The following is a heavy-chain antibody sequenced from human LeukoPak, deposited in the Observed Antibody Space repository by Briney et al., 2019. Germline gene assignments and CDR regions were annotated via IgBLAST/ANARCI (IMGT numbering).Heavy chain of an antibody. V-gene: IGHV4-59*01. Sequence: SETLSLTCTVSGGSISSYYWSWIRQPPGKGLEWIGYIYYSGSTNYNPSLKSRVTISVDTSKNQFSLKLSSVTAADTAVYYCVRGSYNWNPDWFDPWGQGTLVTVSS. J-gene: IGHJ5*02. CDR2: IYYSGST. CDR3: VRGSYNWNPDWFDP. CDR1: GGSISSYY. D-gene: IGHD1-20*01.